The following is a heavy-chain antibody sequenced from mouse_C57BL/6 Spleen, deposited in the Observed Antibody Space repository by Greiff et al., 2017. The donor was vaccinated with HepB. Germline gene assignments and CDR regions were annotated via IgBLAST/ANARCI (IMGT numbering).Heavy chain of an antibody. V-gene: IGHV1-69*01. D-gene: IGHD2-4*01. CDR2: IDPSDSYT. Sequence: QVQLQQPGAELVMPGASVKLSCKASGYTFTSYWMHWVKQRPGQGLEWIGEIDPSDSYTNYNQKFKGKSTLTVDKSSSTAYMQLSSLTSEDSAVYYCATRDYDSAWFAYWGQGTLVTVSA. J-gene: IGHJ3*01. CDR1: GYTFTSYW. CDR3: ATRDYDSAWFAY.